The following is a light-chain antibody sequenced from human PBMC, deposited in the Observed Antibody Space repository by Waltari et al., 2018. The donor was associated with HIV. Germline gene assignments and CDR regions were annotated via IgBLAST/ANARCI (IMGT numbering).Light chain of an antibody. Sequence: QSVLTQPPSASGTPGQKVTISLSWNTPNIGTRILNWYQQFPGAAPKLLIYSNNQRPSGVPARFSGSKSGTSASLAISGLQSEDEADYFCAAWDDTLNGLFGGGTKLTVL. CDR2: SNN. CDR1: TPNIGTRI. J-gene: IGLJ2*01. V-gene: IGLV1-44*01. CDR3: AAWDDTLNGL.